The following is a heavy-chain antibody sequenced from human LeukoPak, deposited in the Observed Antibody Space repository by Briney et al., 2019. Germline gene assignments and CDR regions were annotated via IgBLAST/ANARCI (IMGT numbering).Heavy chain of an antibody. CDR2: INPNSGGT. CDR3: AGELPYFDWPRYYYYGMDV. D-gene: IGHD3-9*01. CDR1: RYTFTGYY. V-gene: IGHV1-2*02. Sequence: ASVKVSCKASRYTFTGYYMHWVRQAPGQGLEWMGWINPNSGGTNYAQKFQGRVTMTRDTSISTAYMELSRLRSDDTAVYYCAGELPYFDWPRYYYYGMDVWGQGTTVTVSS. J-gene: IGHJ6*01.